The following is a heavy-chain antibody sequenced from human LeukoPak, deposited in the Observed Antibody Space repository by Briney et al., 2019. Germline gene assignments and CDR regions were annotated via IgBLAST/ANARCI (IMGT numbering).Heavy chain of an antibody. CDR3: ARVYWGDYFDY. J-gene: IGHJ4*02. V-gene: IGHV3-7*01. Sequence: PGGSLRLSCAASGFTFSSYWMGWVHQAPGKGLEWVAKIKQDGSEKYYADSVKGRFTISRDNAKNSLYLQMNSLRAEDTAVYYCARVYWGDYFDYWGQGTLVTVSS. CDR2: IKQDGSEK. CDR1: GFTFSSYW. D-gene: IGHD3-16*01.